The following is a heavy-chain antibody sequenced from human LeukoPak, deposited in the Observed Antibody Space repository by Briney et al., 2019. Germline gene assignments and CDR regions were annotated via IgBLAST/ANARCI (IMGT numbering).Heavy chain of an antibody. J-gene: IGHJ6*03. Sequence: PSETLSLTCTVSGGSISSYYWSWIRQPPGKGLEWIGYIYYSGSTNYNPSLKSRVTISVDTSKNQFSLKLSSVTAADTAVYHCATTASGGDYYYYYYMDVWGKGTTVTVSS. V-gene: IGHV4-59*01. D-gene: IGHD1-26*01. CDR2: IYYSGST. CDR3: ATTASGGDYYYYYYMDV. CDR1: GGSISSYY.